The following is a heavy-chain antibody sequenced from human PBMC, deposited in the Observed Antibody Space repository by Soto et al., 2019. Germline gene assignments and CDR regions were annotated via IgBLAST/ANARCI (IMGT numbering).Heavy chain of an antibody. CDR3: ARGGHVVVVTAALDY. CDR2: VNPSGGHT. V-gene: IGHV1-46*01. J-gene: IGHJ4*02. CDR1: GDTFTDYY. Sequence: QVQLMQSGAEVKKPGASVKVSCKASGDTFTDYYIHWVRQAPGQGLEWMGTVNPSGGHTTYAQHFLGRVTMTRDTSTSTLYRELNSLTSDDPAIYYCARGGHVVVVTAALDYWGQGTLVTVSS. D-gene: IGHD2-21*02.